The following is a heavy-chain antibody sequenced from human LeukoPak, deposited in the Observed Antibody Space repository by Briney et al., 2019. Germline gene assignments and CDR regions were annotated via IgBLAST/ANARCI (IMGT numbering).Heavy chain of an antibody. CDR3: ARGILTGQYYYYGMDV. CDR1: GSTFSSYA. V-gene: IGHV3-30-3*01. CDR2: ISYDGSNK. J-gene: IGHJ6*02. Sequence: GGSLRLSCAASGSTFSSYAMHWVRQAPGKGLEWVAVISYDGSNKYYADSVKGRFTISRDNSKNTLYLQMNSLRAEDTAVYYCARGILTGQYYYYGMDVWGQGTTVTVSS. D-gene: IGHD3-9*01.